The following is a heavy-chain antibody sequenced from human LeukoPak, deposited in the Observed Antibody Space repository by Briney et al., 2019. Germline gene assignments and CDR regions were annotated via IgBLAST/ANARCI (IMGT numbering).Heavy chain of an antibody. D-gene: IGHD6-13*01. Sequence: ASVKVSCKASGGTFSSYAISWVRQAPGQGLEWMGGIIPIFGTANYAQKFRGRVTITADKSTRTAYMELSSLRSEDTAVYYCARDMGATAAGYFDYWGQGTLVTVSS. V-gene: IGHV1-69*06. CDR1: GGTFSSYA. CDR3: ARDMGATAAGYFDY. J-gene: IGHJ4*02. CDR2: IIPIFGTA.